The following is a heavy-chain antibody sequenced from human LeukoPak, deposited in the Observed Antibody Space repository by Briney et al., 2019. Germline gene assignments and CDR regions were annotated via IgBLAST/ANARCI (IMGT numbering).Heavy chain of an antibody. CDR1: GGSISSYY. Sequence: SETLSLTCTVSGGSISSYYWSWIRQPPGKGLEWIGYIYYSGSTNYNPSLKSRVTISVDTSKNQFSLKLSSVTAADTAVYYCARDAYYYDSSGYYRFDYWGQGTLVTVSS. J-gene: IGHJ4*02. CDR2: IYYSGST. V-gene: IGHV4-59*12. CDR3: ARDAYYYDSSGYYRFDY. D-gene: IGHD3-22*01.